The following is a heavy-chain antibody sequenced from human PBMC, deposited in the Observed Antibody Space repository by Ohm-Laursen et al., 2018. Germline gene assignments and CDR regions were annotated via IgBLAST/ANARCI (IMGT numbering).Heavy chain of an antibody. CDR3: ARVLNSGYSDY. J-gene: IGHJ4*02. V-gene: IGHV4-59*01. CDR2: IYYRGNT. CDR1: GGSLNNYY. Sequence: TLSLTCTVSGGSLNNYYWSWIRQPPGKGLEWIGYIYYRGNTKYNPSLKSRLTISVDTSKNQFSLNLSSLTAADTAIYYCARVLNSGYSDYWGQGTLVTVS. D-gene: IGHD3-22*01.